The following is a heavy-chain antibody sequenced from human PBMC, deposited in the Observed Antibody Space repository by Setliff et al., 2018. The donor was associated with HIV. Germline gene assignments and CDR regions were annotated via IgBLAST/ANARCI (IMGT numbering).Heavy chain of an antibody. V-gene: IGHV1-2*02. CDR2: INPDNGAT. CDR1: GYTFTAFY. J-gene: IGHJ5*02. Sequence: GASVKVSCKASGYTFTAFYMHWVRQAPGQGLEWMGWINPDNGATNYTQKFQGRVTITRATFISTAYMELTRLTSDDTAVYYCARARYSGSYGNWFDPWGQGTRVTVSS. D-gene: IGHD1-26*01. CDR3: ARARYSGSYGNWFDP.